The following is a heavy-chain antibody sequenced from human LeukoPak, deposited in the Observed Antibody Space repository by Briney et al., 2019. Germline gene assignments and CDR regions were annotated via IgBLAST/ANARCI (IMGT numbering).Heavy chain of an antibody. D-gene: IGHD1-14*01. CDR3: ARDETGYFDY. Sequence: GGSLRLSCAASGFTVSSNYMSWVRQAPGKGLEWVSVIYSDGSTYYADSVKGRFTISRDNSKNTLYLQMNSLRAEDTAVYYCARDETGYFDYWGQGTLVTVSS. V-gene: IGHV3-53*01. J-gene: IGHJ4*02. CDR2: IYSDGST. CDR1: GFTVSSNY.